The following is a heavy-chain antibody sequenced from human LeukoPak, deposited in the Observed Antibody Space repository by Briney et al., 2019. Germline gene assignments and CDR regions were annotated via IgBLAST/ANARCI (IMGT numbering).Heavy chain of an antibody. J-gene: IGHJ4*02. Sequence: ASVKVSCKASGYTFTGYYMHWVRQAPGKGLEWMGGFDPEDGETIYAQKFQGRVTMTEDTSTDTAYMELSSLRSEDTAVYYCAPLVPADWGQGTLVTVSS. V-gene: IGHV1-24*01. CDR3: APLVPAD. CDR1: GYTFTGYY. CDR2: FDPEDGET. D-gene: IGHD2-8*02.